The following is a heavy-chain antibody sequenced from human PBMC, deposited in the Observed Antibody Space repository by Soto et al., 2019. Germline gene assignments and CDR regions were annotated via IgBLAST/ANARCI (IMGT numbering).Heavy chain of an antibody. Sequence: SETLSLTCTVSGCSISSSSYYWGWIRQPPGKGLEWIGSIYYSGSTYYNPSLKSRVTISVDTSKNQFSLKLSSVTAADTAVYYCARHSFYSSSSKAFDIWGQGTMVTVSS. J-gene: IGHJ3*02. CDR2: IYYSGST. CDR3: ARHSFYSSSSKAFDI. D-gene: IGHD6-6*01. V-gene: IGHV4-39*01. CDR1: GCSISSSSYY.